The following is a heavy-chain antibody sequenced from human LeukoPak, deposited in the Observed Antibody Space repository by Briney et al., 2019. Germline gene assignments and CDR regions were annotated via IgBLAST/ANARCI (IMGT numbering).Heavy chain of an antibody. D-gene: IGHD2-2*02. V-gene: IGHV3-7*01. Sequence: PGGSLRLSCAAPGFTFSSYWMSWVRQAPGKGLEWVANIKQDGSEKYYVDSVKGRFTISRDNAKNSLYLQMNSLRAEDTAVYYCARDRDCSSTSCYIGAEYFQHWGQGTLVTVSS. CDR3: ARDRDCSSTSCYIGAEYFQH. J-gene: IGHJ1*01. CDR2: IKQDGSEK. CDR1: GFTFSSYW.